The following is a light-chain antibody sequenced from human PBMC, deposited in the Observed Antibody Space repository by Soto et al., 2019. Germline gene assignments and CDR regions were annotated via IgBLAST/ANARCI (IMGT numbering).Light chain of an antibody. J-gene: IGLJ3*02. V-gene: IGLV1-44*01. Sequence: QSVLTQPPSASATPGQTVVISCSGGPSNIETNTVNWYQQLPGAAPTVLIHSSIQRPSGGPARLSGSKSGTSASLAISGLQSEDEADYFCVAGDGSLNGVVFGGGTKVTVL. CDR1: PSNIETNT. CDR3: VAGDGSLNGVV. CDR2: SSI.